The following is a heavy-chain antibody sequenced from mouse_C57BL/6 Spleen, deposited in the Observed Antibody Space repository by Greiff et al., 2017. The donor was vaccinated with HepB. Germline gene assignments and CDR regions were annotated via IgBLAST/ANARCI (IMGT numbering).Heavy chain of an antibody. CDR3: ARVRRIYSLFDY. D-gene: IGHD2-1*01. CDR1: GFTFSSYA. V-gene: IGHV5-4*01. J-gene: IGHJ2*01. CDR2: ISDGGSYT. Sequence: EVQVVESGGGLVKPGGSLKLSCAASGFTFSSYAMSWVRQTPEKRLEWVATISDGGSYTYYPDNVKGRFTISRDNAKNNLYLQMSHLKSEDTAMYYCARVRRIYSLFDYWGQGTTLTVSS.